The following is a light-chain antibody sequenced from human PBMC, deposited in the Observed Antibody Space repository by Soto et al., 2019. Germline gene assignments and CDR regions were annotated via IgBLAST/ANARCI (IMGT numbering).Light chain of an antibody. Sequence: EMVVTQSPATLSVSPGERVALSCRASHSFSSNFLAWYQQKPGQAPRLLIYGASSRAPGIPDRFSGRGSGTDFTLSISRLEPEDFAVYYCQQYDTSPRTFGQGTKV. V-gene: IGKV3-20*01. CDR2: GAS. CDR3: QQYDTSPRT. CDR1: HSFSSNF. J-gene: IGKJ1*01.